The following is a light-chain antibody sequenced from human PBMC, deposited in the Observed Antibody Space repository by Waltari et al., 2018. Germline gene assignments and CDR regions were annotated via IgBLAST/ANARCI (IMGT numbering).Light chain of an antibody. Sequence: VLTQSPGTLSLSPGDPATLSCRASQSVSLSYLGWYQQKPGQVPRLLIYATFNRATGIPDRFSGSGSGTDFTLTISRLEPEDFAVYYCQQLGWFGGGTKVEIK. CDR1: QSVSLSY. V-gene: IGKV3-20*01. CDR3: QQLGW. CDR2: ATF. J-gene: IGKJ4*02.